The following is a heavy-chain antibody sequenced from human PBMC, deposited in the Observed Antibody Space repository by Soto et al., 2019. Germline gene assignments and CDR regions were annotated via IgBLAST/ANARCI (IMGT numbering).Heavy chain of an antibody. CDR1: GITVSSYY. Sequence: WGSLRLSCAVSGITVSSYYMSWVRQAAGKGLEWVSVIYAGTITYYADSVKGRFTIYRDNSKNTLNLEMNSLRVEDTAVYYCARSPYDNSGTILDCWGQGTLVTVSS. J-gene: IGHJ4*02. CDR3: ARSPYDNSGTILDC. D-gene: IGHD3-22*01. V-gene: IGHV3-53*01. CDR2: IYAGTIT.